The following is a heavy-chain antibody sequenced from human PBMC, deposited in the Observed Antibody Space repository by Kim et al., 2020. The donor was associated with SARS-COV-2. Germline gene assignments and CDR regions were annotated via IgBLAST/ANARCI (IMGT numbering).Heavy chain of an antibody. Sequence: GDSVKGRFTISRDNAKNTLDLQMNRLRAEDTAVYYCVRRQFTSGWYYFDYWGQGTLVTVSS. D-gene: IGHD6-19*01. V-gene: IGHV3-74*01. J-gene: IGHJ4*02. CDR3: VRRQFTSGWYYFDY.